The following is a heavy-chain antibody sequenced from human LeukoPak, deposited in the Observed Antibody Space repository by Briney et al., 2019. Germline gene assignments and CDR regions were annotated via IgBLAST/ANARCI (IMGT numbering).Heavy chain of an antibody. V-gene: IGHV4-4*02. Sequence: SGTLSLTCGVSGGSISSINWWCWVRQPPGRGLEWIGEIYHGGGSNYNPSLRSRVTMSLDKSKNQFSLMLSSVTAADTAVYYCARRGRYCSGGSCFIGLFDPWGQGTLVTVSS. CDR1: GGSISSINW. CDR3: ARRGRYCSGGSCFIGLFDP. J-gene: IGHJ5*02. D-gene: IGHD2-15*01. CDR2: IYHGGGS.